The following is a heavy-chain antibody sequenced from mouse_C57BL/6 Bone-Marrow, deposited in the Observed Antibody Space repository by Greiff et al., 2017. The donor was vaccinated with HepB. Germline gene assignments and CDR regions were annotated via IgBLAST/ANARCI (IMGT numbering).Heavy chain of an antibody. CDR1: GYTFTSYG. D-gene: IGHD2-5*01. V-gene: IGHV1-81*01. J-gene: IGHJ3*01. Sequence: VQLQQSGAELARPGASVKLSCKASGYTFTSYGISWVKQRTGQGLEWIGEIYPRSGNTYYNEKFKGKAKLTADKSSSTAYMELRSLTSEDSAVYFCAREGTYYSNYGFAYWGQGTLVTVSA. CDR2: IYPRSGNT. CDR3: AREGTYYSNYGFAY.